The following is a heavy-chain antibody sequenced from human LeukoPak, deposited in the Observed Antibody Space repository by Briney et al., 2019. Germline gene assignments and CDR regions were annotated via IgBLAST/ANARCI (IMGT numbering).Heavy chain of an antibody. CDR1: RFTFRTSE. D-gene: IGHD3-22*01. CDR3: ARKGDYDSRGYMDV. J-gene: IGHJ6*03. Sequence: GGSLRLSCAASRFTFRTSEMNWVSQAPGKGLEGVSYISSSGGTIYYADSVKGRCTISRDNAKNSLYLQMNSLRAEDTAVYYCARKGDYDSRGYMDVWGKGTTVTVSS. CDR2: ISSSGGTI. V-gene: IGHV3-48*03.